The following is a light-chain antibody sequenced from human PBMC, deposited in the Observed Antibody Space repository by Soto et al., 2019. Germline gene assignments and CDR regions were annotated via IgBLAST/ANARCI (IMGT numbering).Light chain of an antibody. V-gene: IGKV1-6*01. J-gene: IGKJ1*01. Sequence: AIQMTQSPSSLSASVGDTVTITCRASQGIRRDLSWHQQKPGEAPKLLIYSASDLQGAVPSRFRGSGSGTDFTLTISSLQPEDFATYYCLQDFNFPRTFGQGTKVEV. CDR1: QGIRRD. CDR3: LQDFNFPRT. CDR2: SAS.